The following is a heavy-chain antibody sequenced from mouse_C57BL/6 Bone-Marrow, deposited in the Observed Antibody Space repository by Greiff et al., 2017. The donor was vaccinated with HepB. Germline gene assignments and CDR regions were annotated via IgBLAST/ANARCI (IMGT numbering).Heavy chain of an antibody. CDR1: GFTFSDYY. CDR3: ARRDYYGSSPDY. D-gene: IGHD1-1*01. CDR2: ISNGGGST. Sequence: EVKVVESGGGLVQPGGFLKLSCAASGFTFSDYYMYWVRQTPEKRLEWVAYISNGGGSTYYPDTVKGRFTISRDNAKNTLYLQMSRLKSEDTAMYYCARRDYYGSSPDYWGQGTTLTVSS. J-gene: IGHJ2*01. V-gene: IGHV5-12*01.